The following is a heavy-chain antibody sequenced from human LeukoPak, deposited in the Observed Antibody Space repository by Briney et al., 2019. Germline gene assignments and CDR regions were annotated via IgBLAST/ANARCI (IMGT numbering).Heavy chain of an antibody. CDR2: ITTYNGNT. CDR1: GYTFTSYG. CDR3: ARVGGYYYDSRGYYPLDY. D-gene: IGHD3-22*01. V-gene: IGHV1-18*01. J-gene: IGHJ4*02. Sequence: ASVKVSCKASGYTFTSYGITWVRQAPGQGLEWMGWITTYNGNTNYAQKLQGRVTITTDTSTSTAYMELRSLRSDDTALYYCARVGGYYYDSRGYYPLDYWGQGTLVTVSS.